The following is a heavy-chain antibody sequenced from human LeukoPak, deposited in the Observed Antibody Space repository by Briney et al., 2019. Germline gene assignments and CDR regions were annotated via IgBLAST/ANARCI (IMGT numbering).Heavy chain of an antibody. CDR3: ARGIIQLWPYFDY. CDR2: IIPIFGTA. J-gene: IGHJ4*02. CDR1: GYTFTSYY. D-gene: IGHD5-18*01. Sequence: SVKVSCKASGYTFTSYYMHWVRQAPGQGLEWMGGIIPIFGTANYAQKFQGRVTITADESTSTAYMELSSLRSEDTAVYYCARGIIQLWPYFDYWGQGALVTVSS. V-gene: IGHV1-69*13.